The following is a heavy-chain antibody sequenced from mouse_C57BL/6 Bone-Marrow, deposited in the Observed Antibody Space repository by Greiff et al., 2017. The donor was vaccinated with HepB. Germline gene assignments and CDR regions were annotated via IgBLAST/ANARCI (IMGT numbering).Heavy chain of an antibody. J-gene: IGHJ3*01. CDR3: ARDSYGFAY. CDR2: INPSTGGT. CDR1: GYSFTGYY. V-gene: IGHV1-42*01. Sequence: VQLKQSGPELVKPGASVKISCKASGYSFTGYYMNWVKQSPEKSLEWIGEINPSTGGTTYNQKFKAKATLTVDKSSSTAYMQLKSLTSEDSAVYYCARDSYGFAYWGQGTLVTVSA. D-gene: IGHD2-12*01.